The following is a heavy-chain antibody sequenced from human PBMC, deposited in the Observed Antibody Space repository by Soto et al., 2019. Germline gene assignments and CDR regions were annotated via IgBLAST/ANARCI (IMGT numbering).Heavy chain of an antibody. Sequence: GSLRLSCAASGFTFSSYAMSWVRQAPGKGLEYVLGISGSGGSTSYVDSVKGRFTVSRDNSKNTLYLQMGSLRAEDTAIYYCARRQSRGWPDCWGQGTLVTVSS. CDR1: GFTFSSYA. J-gene: IGHJ4*02. CDR3: ARRQSRGWPDC. CDR2: ISGSGGST. D-gene: IGHD6-19*01. V-gene: IGHV3-64*02.